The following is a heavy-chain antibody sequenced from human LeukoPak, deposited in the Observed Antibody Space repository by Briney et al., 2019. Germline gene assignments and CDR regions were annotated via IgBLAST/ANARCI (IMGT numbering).Heavy chain of an antibody. J-gene: IGHJ6*02. D-gene: IGHD1-14*01. CDR1: GYTFTGYY. CDR2: INPNSGGT. Sequence: GASVKVSCKASGYTFTGYYMHWVRQAPGQGLEWMRWINPNSGGTNYAQKFQGRVTMTRDTSISTAYMELSRLRSDDTAVYYCARDPEPAGGGYYGMDVWGQGTTVTVSS. CDR3: ARDPEPAGGGYYGMDV. V-gene: IGHV1-2*02.